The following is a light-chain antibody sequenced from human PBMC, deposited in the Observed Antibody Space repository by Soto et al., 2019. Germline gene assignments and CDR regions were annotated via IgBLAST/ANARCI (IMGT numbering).Light chain of an antibody. V-gene: IGKV3-20*01. CDR2: GAS. Sequence: EIVLTQSPGTLSLSPGERATLSCRASQSVTSTYLAWYQQKPGQAPRLLIYGASSRATGVPHRFSGSGSGPDFTLTISSLEPEDFAVYYCQQYDISPRTFGQGTKLEIK. CDR1: QSVTSTY. J-gene: IGKJ2*01. CDR3: QQYDISPRT.